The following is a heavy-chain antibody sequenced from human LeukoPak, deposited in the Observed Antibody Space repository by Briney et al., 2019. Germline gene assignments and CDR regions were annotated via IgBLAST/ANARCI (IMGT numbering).Heavy chain of an antibody. Sequence: PGGSLRLSCAASGFTFSDYSMNWVRQAPGKGLEWVSVISGNGGSTHYADSVKGRFTISRDNSKNTLYLQMNSLRAEDTAVYYCAKDGVMAGHYLDYWGQGTLVTVSS. CDR2: ISGNGGST. CDR3: AKDGVMAGHYLDY. CDR1: GFTFSDYS. V-gene: IGHV3-23*01. J-gene: IGHJ4*02. D-gene: IGHD5-24*01.